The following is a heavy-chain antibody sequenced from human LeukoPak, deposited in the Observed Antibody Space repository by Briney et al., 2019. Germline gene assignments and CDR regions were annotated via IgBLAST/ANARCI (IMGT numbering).Heavy chain of an antibody. CDR2: ISSSSSTI. CDR1: GFTFSSYS. Sequence: GGSLRLSCAASGFTFSSYSMNWVRQAPGKGLEWVSYISSSSSTIYYADSVKGRFTISRDNAKNSLYLQMNSLRAEDTAVYYCARDRTIFGALDNWFDPWGQGTLVTVSS. D-gene: IGHD3-3*01. V-gene: IGHV3-48*01. CDR3: ARDRTIFGALDNWFDP. J-gene: IGHJ5*02.